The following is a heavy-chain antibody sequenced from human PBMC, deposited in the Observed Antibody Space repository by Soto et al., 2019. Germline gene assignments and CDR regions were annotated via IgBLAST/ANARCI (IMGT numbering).Heavy chain of an antibody. D-gene: IGHD3-10*01. Sequence: PSETLSLTCTVSGGSVSSGSYYWSWIRQPPGKGLEWIGYIYYSGSTNYNPSLKSRVTISVDTSKNQFSLRLISVTATDTAMYYCARHLGSGSYYNPHYFNFWGQGTLVTVSS. CDR2: IYYSGST. CDR1: GGSVSSGSYY. CDR3: ARHLGSGSYYNPHYFNF. V-gene: IGHV4-61*01. J-gene: IGHJ4*02.